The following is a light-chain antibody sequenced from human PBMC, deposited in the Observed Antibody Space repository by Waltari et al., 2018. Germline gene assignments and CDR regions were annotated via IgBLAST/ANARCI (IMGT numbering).Light chain of an antibody. Sequence: EIVLTQSPGTLSLSLGERATLSCRASQSVSRALAGYQQKPGQAPRLLIYGASTSATGIPDRFSCSGSGTDFRLTISRLEPDDFAVYYCQHYLRLPVTFGQGTTVEI. CDR3: QHYLRLPVT. CDR2: GAS. V-gene: IGKV3-20*01. J-gene: IGKJ1*01. CDR1: QSVSRA.